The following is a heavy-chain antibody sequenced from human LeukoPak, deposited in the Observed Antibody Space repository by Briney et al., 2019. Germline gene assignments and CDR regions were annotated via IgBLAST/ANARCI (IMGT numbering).Heavy chain of an antibody. CDR3: ARSCTGGRSSPY. CDR2: INWNGGRT. V-gene: IGHV3-20*04. J-gene: IGHJ4*02. D-gene: IGHD2-15*01. Sequence: GGSRRLSCAAAGFTFDEYGMSWVRHAPRKWLEWVSGINWNGGRTGDADSVKGRFTISRANGKNSLYLQMNSLSAEDTALSYCARSCTGGRSSPYWGQGTLVTVSS. CDR1: GFTFDEYG.